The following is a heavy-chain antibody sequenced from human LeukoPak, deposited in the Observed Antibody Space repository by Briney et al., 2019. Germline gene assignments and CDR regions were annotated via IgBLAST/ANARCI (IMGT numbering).Heavy chain of an antibody. CDR1: GGSISSHY. J-gene: IGHJ6*03. CDR2: IYYSGST. D-gene: IGHD3-3*01. Sequence: SETLSLTCTVSGGSISSHYWSWIRQPPGKGLEWIGYIYYSGSTNYNPSLKSRVTISVDTSKNQFSLKLSSVTAADTAVYYXARDXVDPYYYYMDVWGKGTTVTVSS. V-gene: IGHV4-59*11. CDR3: ARDXVDPYYYYMDV.